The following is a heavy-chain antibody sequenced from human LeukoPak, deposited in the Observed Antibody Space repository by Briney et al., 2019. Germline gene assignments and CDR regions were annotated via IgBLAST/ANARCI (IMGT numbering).Heavy chain of an antibody. J-gene: IGHJ4*02. CDR3: ARGEIVGPDFDQ. Sequence: ASVKVSCKASGYIFTAYYMHWVRQAPGQGLEWMGWINANSGGINYAQKFQGRVTMTRDTSITTAYMEVSGLRSDDTAVYFCARGEIVGPDFDQWGQGTLVTVSS. D-gene: IGHD5-24*01. CDR2: INANSGGI. V-gene: IGHV1-2*02. CDR1: GYIFTAYY.